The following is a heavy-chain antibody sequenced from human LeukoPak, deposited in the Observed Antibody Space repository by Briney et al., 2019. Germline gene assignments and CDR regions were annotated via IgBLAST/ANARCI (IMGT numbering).Heavy chain of an antibody. Sequence: SETLSLTCAVSGGSFSGYYWSWIRQPPGKGLEWIGEINHSGSTNYNPSLKSRVTISVDTSKNQFSLKRSSVTAADTAVYYCARGAWGYCSGGSCYASDYWGQGTLVTVSS. V-gene: IGHV4-34*01. CDR2: INHSGST. CDR3: ARGAWGYCSGGSCYASDY. J-gene: IGHJ4*02. CDR1: GGSFSGYY. D-gene: IGHD2-15*01.